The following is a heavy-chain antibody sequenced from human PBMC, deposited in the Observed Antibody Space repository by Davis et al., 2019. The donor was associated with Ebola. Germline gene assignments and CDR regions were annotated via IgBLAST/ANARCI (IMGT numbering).Heavy chain of an antibody. CDR3: ARGVQWWGFDY. J-gene: IGHJ4*02. CDR1: GYTFTRYD. CDR2: MNPNSGNT. Sequence: ASVNVSCKASGYTFTRYDFHWVRQATGQGLEYMGWMNPNSGNTGYAQKFQGRVTMTRDTSISTAYMELSSLRSDDTAVYYCARGVQWWGFDYWGQGALVTVSS. D-gene: IGHD2-15*01. V-gene: IGHV1-8*01.